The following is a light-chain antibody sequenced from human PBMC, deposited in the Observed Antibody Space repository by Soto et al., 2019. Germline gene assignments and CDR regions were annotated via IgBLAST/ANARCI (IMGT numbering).Light chain of an antibody. CDR3: CSYATSDTLL. CDR2: AGT. CDR1: SSDVGFYNL. J-gene: IGLJ2*01. V-gene: IGLV2-23*01. Sequence: QSALTQPASVSGSPGQSITISCTGTSSDVGFYNLVSWYHQYPDKAPKLILYAGTKRPSGLSTRFSGSMSGSTASLTISGLQAEDEGNYYCCSYATSDTLLFGGGTKVTVL.